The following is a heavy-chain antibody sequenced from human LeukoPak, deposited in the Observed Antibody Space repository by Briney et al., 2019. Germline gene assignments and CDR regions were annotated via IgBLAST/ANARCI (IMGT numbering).Heavy chain of an antibody. V-gene: IGHV1-18*01. CDR3: ARDNGHGTFQAENY. CDR1: GYSFSNFG. D-gene: IGHD1-26*01. J-gene: IGHJ4*02. CDR2: IIAVTGIT. Sequence: GASVKVSCKASGYSFSNFGISWVRQAPGQGLEWVAWIIAVTGITNYAQKFQGRVTVTTDTSTSTAYMELRGLRSDDTAVYYCARDNGHGTFQAENYWGPGTLVTVSS.